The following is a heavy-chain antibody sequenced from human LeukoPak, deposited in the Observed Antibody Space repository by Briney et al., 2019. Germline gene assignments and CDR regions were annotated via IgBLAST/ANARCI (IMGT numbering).Heavy chain of an antibody. J-gene: IGHJ4*02. D-gene: IGHD3-10*01. Sequence: GGSLRLSCAASGFTFSSYAMSWIRQAPGKGLEWVSVIYSGGNTYYADSVKGRFTISRDNSKNTLYLQMNSLRAEDTAVYYCARAQIYGSGSYGLDYWGQGTLVIVSS. CDR2: IYSGGNT. CDR1: GFTFSSYA. V-gene: IGHV3-53*01. CDR3: ARAQIYGSGSYGLDY.